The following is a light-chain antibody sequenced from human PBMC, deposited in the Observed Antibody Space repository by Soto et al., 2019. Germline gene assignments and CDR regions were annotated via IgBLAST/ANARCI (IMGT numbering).Light chain of an antibody. CDR3: QQYDGSLFT. J-gene: IGKJ3*01. Sequence: DIVLTQSPDTLSLSPGERATLSCRASQSLNGFLLAWYQQKPGQAPRPLISAASTRATGIPDRFSGSGSGTEFTLTISRLEPEDFAVYYCQQYDGSLFTFGPGTRIDIK. V-gene: IGKV3-20*01. CDR2: AAS. CDR1: QSLNGFL.